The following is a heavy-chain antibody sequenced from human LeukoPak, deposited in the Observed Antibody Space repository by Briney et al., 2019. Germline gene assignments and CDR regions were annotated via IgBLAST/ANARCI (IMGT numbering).Heavy chain of an antibody. D-gene: IGHD4/OR15-4a*01. J-gene: IGHJ5*02. CDR3: VRGPYGASISNWFDP. V-gene: IGHV4-59*01. Sequence: SETLSLTCSVSGDSITGYSWSWIRQTPGKGLEWIGYIYYNGDTHYNPSLNSRLSISVDTPNNQFSLNLRSVTAADTAVYYCVRGPYGASISNWFDPWGQGLPVTVSS. CDR2: IYYNGDT. CDR1: GDSITGYS.